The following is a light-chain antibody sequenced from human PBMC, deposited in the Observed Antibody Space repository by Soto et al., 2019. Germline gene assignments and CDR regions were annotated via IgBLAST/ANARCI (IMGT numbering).Light chain of an antibody. CDR2: GAS. J-gene: IGKJ1*01. Sequence: EIVLTQSPGTLSLSPGERATLSCRASQTVSSNYLAWYQQKPGQAPRLLIYGASSRITGIPGRFSGSGSGSDFTLTISGLEPEDVAVDYCQQYGSSPRFGQGTKVEIK. V-gene: IGKV3-20*01. CDR3: QQYGSSPR. CDR1: QTVSSNY.